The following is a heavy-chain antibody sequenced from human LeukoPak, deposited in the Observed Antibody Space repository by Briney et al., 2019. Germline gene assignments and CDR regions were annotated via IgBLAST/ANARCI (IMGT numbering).Heavy chain of an antibody. J-gene: IGHJ3*02. Sequence: WATLSLTRSLSGRSISSYYWGSVPAPPRKGPEWIWDISYSGSTNYNPSLNSRVAISVETSKNQFSLKLSSVTAADTAVYYCARHGVYWRDAFDIWGQGTMVTASS. CDR2: ISYSGST. V-gene: IGHV4-59*08. CDR3: ARHGVYWRDAFDI. D-gene: IGHD3-3*01. CDR1: GRSISSYY.